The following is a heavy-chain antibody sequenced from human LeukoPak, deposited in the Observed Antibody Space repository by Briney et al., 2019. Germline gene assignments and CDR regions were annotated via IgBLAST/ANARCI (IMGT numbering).Heavy chain of an antibody. D-gene: IGHD6-25*01. V-gene: IGHV4-39*02. CDR2: IYYSGST. CDR1: GGSISSSSYY. CDR3: ARDYSSGWGFDC. Sequence: PSETLSLTCTVSGGSISSSSYYWGWIRQPPGKGLEWIGSIYYSGSTYYNPSLKSRVTISVDTSKNQFSLKLSSVTAADTAVYYCARDYSSGWGFDCWGQGTLVTVSS. J-gene: IGHJ4*02.